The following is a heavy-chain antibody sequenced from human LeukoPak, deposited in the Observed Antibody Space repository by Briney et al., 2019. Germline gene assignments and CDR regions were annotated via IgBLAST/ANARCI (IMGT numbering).Heavy chain of an antibody. J-gene: IGHJ4*02. D-gene: IGHD6-13*01. CDR2: IYYSGST. CDR1: GFNFYNYV. Sequence: GSLRLSCAASGFNFYNYVMSWVRQPPGKGLEWIGSIYYSGSTYYNPSLKSRVTISVDMSKNQFSLKLSSVTAADTAVYYCARAVSVWQQLVEGYFDYWGQGTLVTVSS. V-gene: IGHV4-39*01. CDR3: ARAVSVWQQLVEGYFDY.